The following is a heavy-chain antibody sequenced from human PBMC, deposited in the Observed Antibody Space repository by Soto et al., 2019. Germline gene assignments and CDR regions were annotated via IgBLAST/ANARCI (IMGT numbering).Heavy chain of an antibody. V-gene: IGHV5-51*01. Sequence: GESLNLSCTGSGYSVTSYWIGWVRQMPGKGLDWMGIIYPGDSDTRYSPSFQGQVTISADKSVSTAYLQWSSLKASDTAMYYCASTLNSNYVGYYYYYGMDVWGQGTTVTVSS. CDR1: GYSVTSYW. CDR3: ASTLNSNYVGYYYYYGMDV. CDR2: IYPGDSDT. D-gene: IGHD4-4*01. J-gene: IGHJ6*02.